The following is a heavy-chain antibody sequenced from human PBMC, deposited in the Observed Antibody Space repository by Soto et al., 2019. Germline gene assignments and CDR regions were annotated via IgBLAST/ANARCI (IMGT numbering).Heavy chain of an antibody. Sequence: QVQLVQSGAEVKKPGASVKVSCKASGYTFTSYGISWVRQAPGQGLEWMGWISAYNGNTNYAQKLQGRVTMTTDTSTSKAYMELRSLRSGHSAGYYCARVVRRRLPRCGIEVWGQGTTVTVSS. CDR2: ISAYNGNT. D-gene: IGHD3-16*01. V-gene: IGHV1-18*01. CDR3: ARVVRRRLPRCGIEV. CDR1: GYTFTSYG. J-gene: IGHJ6*02.